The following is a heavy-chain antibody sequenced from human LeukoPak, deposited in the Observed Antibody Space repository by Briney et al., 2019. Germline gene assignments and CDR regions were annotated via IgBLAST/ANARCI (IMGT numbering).Heavy chain of an antibody. Sequence: GGSLRLSCAASGFTFSSYGMHWVRQAPGKGLEWVAVISYDGSNKYYADSVKGRFTISRDNSKNTLYLQMNSLRAEDTAVYYCATGIAAAGXLDPWGXXTLVTVSS. V-gene: IGHV3-30*03. D-gene: IGHD6-13*01. CDR3: ATGIAAAGXLDP. J-gene: IGHJ5*02. CDR2: ISYDGSNK. CDR1: GFTFSSYG.